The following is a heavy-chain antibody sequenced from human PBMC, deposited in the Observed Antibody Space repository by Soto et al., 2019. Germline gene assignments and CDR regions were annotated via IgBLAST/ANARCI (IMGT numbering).Heavy chain of an antibody. CDR1: GFTFSDHH. V-gene: IGHV3-72*01. CDR2: TRNKANSYTT. J-gene: IGHJ5*02. Sequence: EVQLVESGGGLVQPGGSLRLSCAASGFTFSDHHMDWVRQAPGKGLEWVGRTRNKANSYTTEYAASVKGRFTISRDDSKNSLYLQMNSLKTEDTAVYYCSRDLGSWGQGTLVTASS. CDR3: SRDLGS.